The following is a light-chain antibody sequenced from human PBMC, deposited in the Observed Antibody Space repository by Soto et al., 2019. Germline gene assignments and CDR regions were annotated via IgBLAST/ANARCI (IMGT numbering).Light chain of an antibody. V-gene: IGLV2-23*01. Sequence: CVLTKPASVYGSVGQSITISCPGTSSDVGSYNLVSWYQQHPGKAPKLMIYEGSKRPSGVSNRFSGSKSGNTASLTISGLQAEDEADYYCCSYAGSRYYVFGTGTKVTVL. J-gene: IGLJ1*01. CDR2: EGS. CDR3: CSYAGSRYYV. CDR1: SSDVGSYNL.